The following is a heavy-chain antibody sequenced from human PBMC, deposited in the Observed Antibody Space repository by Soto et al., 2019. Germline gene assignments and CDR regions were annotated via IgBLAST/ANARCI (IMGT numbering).Heavy chain of an antibody. D-gene: IGHD4-17*01. CDR1: GGTFSSYA. CDR2: LIPIFGTA. J-gene: IGHJ1*01. Sequence: QVQLVQSGAEVKKPGSSVKVSCKASGGTFSSYAISWVRQAPGQGLEWMGGLIPIFGTANYAQKFQGRVTIPADESRSTAHMELSSLRSEDTAVYYCGRAPTVVTPPEYFQHWGQGTLVTVSS. V-gene: IGHV1-69*01. CDR3: GRAPTVVTPPEYFQH.